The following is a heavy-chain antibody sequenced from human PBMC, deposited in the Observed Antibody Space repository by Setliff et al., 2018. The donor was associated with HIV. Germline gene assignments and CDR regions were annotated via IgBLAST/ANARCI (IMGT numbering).Heavy chain of an antibody. V-gene: IGHV4-31*03. CDR1: GGSINSGASY. J-gene: IGHJ4*02. Sequence: PSETLSLTCTVSGGSINSGASYWSWIRQHPVKGLEWIGYIYYSGSTYYNPSLKSRVTISVDTSKNQFSLKVRSVTAADTAVYYCAQSESGNQWELPLDYWGQGTMVTVSS. CDR3: AQSESGNQWELPLDY. CDR2: IYYSGST. D-gene: IGHD1-26*01.